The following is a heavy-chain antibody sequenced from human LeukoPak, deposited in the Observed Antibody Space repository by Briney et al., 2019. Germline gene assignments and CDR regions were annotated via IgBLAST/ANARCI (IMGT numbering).Heavy chain of an antibody. V-gene: IGHV3-13*01. J-gene: IGHJ3*02. CDR1: AFIFSTYD. CDR3: VREGTIAEAGRWIDALNM. D-gene: IGHD6-13*01. Sequence: GGSLRLSCAASAFIFSTYDMHWVRQGTGRGLEWVSAIGTVGDTHYADSVKGRFTISRENAKNSLYLQMNSLRAGDTAVYYCVREGTIAEAGRWIDALNMWGQGTMVTVSS. CDR2: IGTVGDT.